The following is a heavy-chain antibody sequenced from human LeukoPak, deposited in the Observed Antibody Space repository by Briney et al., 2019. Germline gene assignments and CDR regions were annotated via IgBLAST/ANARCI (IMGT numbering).Heavy chain of an antibody. CDR2: IYHSGST. J-gene: IGHJ6*03. V-gene: IGHV4-38-2*02. D-gene: IGHD5-18*01. CDR1: GYSISSGYY. Sequence: SETLSLTCTVSGYSISSGYYWGWIRQPPGKGLEWIGSIYHSGSTYYNPSLKSRVTISVGTSKNQFSLKLSSVTAADTAVYYCARMPGYSYYYMDVWGKGTTVTVSS. CDR3: ARMPGYSYYYMDV.